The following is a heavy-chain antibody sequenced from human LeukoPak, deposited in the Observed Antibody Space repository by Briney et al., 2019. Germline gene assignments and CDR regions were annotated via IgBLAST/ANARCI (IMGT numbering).Heavy chain of an antibody. D-gene: IGHD2-15*01. CDR1: GFTFSSYA. V-gene: IGHV3-23*01. CDR3: AKASIVVVVAAFFDY. J-gene: IGHJ4*02. Sequence: GGSLRLSCAASGFTFSSYAMSWVRQVPGKGLEWVSAISGSGGSTYYADSVKGRFTISRDNSKNTLYLQMNSLRAEDTAVYYCAKASIVVVVAAFFDYWGQGTLVTVSS. CDR2: ISGSGGST.